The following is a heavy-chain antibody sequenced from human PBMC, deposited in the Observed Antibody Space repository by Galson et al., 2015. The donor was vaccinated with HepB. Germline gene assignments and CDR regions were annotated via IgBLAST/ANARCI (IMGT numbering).Heavy chain of an antibody. J-gene: IGHJ4*02. CDR3: ARRGYSYALDY. CDR2: ISYDGSNK. D-gene: IGHD5-18*01. V-gene: IGHV3-30*03. CDR1: GFTFSSYG. Sequence: LRLSCAASGFTFSSYGMHWVRQAPGKGLEWVAVISYDGSNKYYADSVKGRFTISRDNSKNTLYLQMNSLRAEDTAVYYCARRGYSYALDYWGQGTLATVSS.